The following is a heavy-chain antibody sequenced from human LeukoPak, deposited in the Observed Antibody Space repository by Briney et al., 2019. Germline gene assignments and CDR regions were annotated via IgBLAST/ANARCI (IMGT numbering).Heavy chain of an antibody. V-gene: IGHV3-33*01. CDR2: IWDDGSNK. J-gene: IGHJ2*01. CDR1: GLNFNDYD. D-gene: IGHD3-10*01. Sequence: GGSLRLSCAASGLNFNDYDMDWVRQAPGKGPEWVAVIWDDGSNKYYAESVKGRFTISRDSSKNMLYLQMNSLRVEDTAVYYCARERGGQDWDFDLWGRGTLVTXSS. CDR3: ARERGGQDWDFDL.